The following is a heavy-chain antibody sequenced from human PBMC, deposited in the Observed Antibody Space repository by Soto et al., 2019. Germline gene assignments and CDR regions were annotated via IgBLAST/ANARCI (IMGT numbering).Heavy chain of an antibody. CDR3: ARLSTLPRDYYYYYMDV. V-gene: IGHV5-51*03. Sequence: EVQLVQSGAEVKKPGESLKISCKGSGYSFTSYWIGWLRQMPGKGLEWMGIIYPGDSDTRYSPSFQGQVTISADKSISTADLQWSSLKASDTAMYYWARLSTLPRDYYYYYMDVWGKGTTVTVSS. CDR1: GYSFTSYW. J-gene: IGHJ6*03. CDR2: IYPGDSDT.